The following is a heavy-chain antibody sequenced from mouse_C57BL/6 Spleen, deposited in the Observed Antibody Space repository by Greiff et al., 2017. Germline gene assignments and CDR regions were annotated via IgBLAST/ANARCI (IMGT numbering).Heavy chain of an antibody. J-gene: IGHJ2*01. CDR3: TPYGSTYYFDY. Sequence: EVQLQQSGAELVRPGASVKLSCTASGFNIKDYYMHWVKQRPEQGLEWIGRIDPEDGDTEYAPKFQGKATMTAYTPSNTAYLQLSSLTSEDTAVYYCTPYGSTYYFDYWGQGTTLTVSS. V-gene: IGHV14-1*01. CDR2: IDPEDGDT. D-gene: IGHD1-1*01. CDR1: GFNIKDYY.